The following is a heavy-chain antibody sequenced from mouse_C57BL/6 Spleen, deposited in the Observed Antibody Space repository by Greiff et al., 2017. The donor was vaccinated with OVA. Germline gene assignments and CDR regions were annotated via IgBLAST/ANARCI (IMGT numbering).Heavy chain of an antibody. CDR1: GYSFTSYY. J-gene: IGHJ4*01. CDR2: IYPGSGNT. D-gene: IGHD1-1*02. V-gene: IGHV1-66*01. Sequence: QVQLQQSGPELVKPGASVKISCKASGYSFTSYYIHWVKQRPGQGLAWIGWIYPGSGNTKYNEKFQGKATLTADTSSSTAYMQLSSLTSEDSAVYYCAKGWEPRAMDYWGQGTSVTVSS. CDR3: AKGWEPRAMDY.